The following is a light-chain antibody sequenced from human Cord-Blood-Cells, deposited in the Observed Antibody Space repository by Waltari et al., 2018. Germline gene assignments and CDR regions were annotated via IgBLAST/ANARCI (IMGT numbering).Light chain of an antibody. CDR3: SSYTSSSTVV. J-gene: IGLJ2*01. V-gene: IGLV2-14*01. Sequence: QSALTQPASLSGSPGQSITIPCTGTSSDVGGYNYVSWYQQHPGKAPKLIIYDVSKLPSGVSNRFSGTKSGNTASLTISGLQAEDEADYYCSSYTSSSTVVFGGGTKLTVL. CDR1: SSDVGGYNY. CDR2: DVS.